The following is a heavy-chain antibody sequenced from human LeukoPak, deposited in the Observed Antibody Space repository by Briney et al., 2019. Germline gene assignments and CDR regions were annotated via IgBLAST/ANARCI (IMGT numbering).Heavy chain of an antibody. V-gene: IGHV3-21*01. Sequence: GGSLRLSCAASGFTFSSYSMNWVRQAPGKGLEWVSSISSSSYIYYADSVKGRFTISRDNAKNSLYLQMNSLRAEDTAVYYCARDHPQVVVVAATPEDFDYWGQGTLVTVSS. D-gene: IGHD2-15*01. CDR2: ISSSSYI. CDR3: ARDHPQVVVVAATPEDFDY. J-gene: IGHJ4*02. CDR1: GFTFSSYS.